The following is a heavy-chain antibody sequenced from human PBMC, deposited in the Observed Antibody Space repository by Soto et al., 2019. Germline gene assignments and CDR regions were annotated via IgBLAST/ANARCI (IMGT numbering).Heavy chain of an antibody. V-gene: IGHV4-34*01. CDR2: INHSGST. Sequence: QVQLQQWGAGLLKPSETLSLTCAVYGGSFSGYYWSWIRQPPGKGLEWIGEINHSGSTNYNPSLKSRVTISVDTSKNKFSLKLSSVTSADPAVYYFARVRNVLLWFGESSARFDPWGQGTLVTVSS. CDR1: GGSFSGYY. CDR3: ARVRNVLLWFGESSARFDP. J-gene: IGHJ5*02. D-gene: IGHD3-10*01.